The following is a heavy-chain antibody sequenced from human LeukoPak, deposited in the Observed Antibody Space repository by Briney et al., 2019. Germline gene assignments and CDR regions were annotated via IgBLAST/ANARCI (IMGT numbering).Heavy chain of an antibody. Sequence: GGSLRLSCAASGFTFSSYSMNWVRQAPGKGLEWVSSISSSSSYIYYADSVKGRFTISRDNAKNSLYLQMNSLRAEDTAVYYCARARRVSGGSSDFDYWGQGTLVTVSS. V-gene: IGHV3-21*01. CDR1: GFTFSSYS. CDR3: ARARRVSGGSSDFDY. J-gene: IGHJ4*02. D-gene: IGHD2-15*01. CDR2: ISSSSSYI.